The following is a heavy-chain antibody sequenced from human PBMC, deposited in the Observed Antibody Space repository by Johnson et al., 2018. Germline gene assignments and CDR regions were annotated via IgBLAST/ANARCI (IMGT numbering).Heavy chain of an antibody. J-gene: IGHJ6*03. CDR2: ISGGGGYT. D-gene: IGHD4-17*01. V-gene: IGHV3-23*04. CDR1: GFAFSSYA. CDR3: AKDYGDYLEYYYDMDV. Sequence: VQLVQSGGGLVQPGESLRLSCAASGFAFSSYAMSWVRQAPGKGLQWVSAISGGGGYTYYADSVEDRFTISRDNSKNTVYLQMHSLRAEDTAVYYCAKDYGDYLEYYYDMDVWGKGTTVTVSS.